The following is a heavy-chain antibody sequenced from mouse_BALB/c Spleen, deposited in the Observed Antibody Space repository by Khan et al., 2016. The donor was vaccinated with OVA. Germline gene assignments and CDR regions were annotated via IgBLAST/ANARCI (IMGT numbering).Heavy chain of an antibody. CDR3: ARGYFGNYEFAY. J-gene: IGHJ3*01. D-gene: IGHD2-1*01. CDR1: GYTFTNYW. CDR2: IFPGTGTT. V-gene: IGHV1S132*01. Sequence: QVQLKESGAELVKPGASVKLSCKTSGYTFTNYWIQWVKQRPGQGLGWIGEIFPGTGTTYGNEDLKGKATLTIDTSSATAYMQLRSLTSEDSAVYFCARGYFGNYEFAYWGQGTLVTVSA.